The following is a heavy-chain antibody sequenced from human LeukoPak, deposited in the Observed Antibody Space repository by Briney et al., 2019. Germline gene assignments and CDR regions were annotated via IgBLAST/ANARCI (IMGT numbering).Heavy chain of an antibody. CDR2: ISSSSSYI. J-gene: IGHJ6*03. D-gene: IGHD4-23*01. Sequence: GGSLRLSCAASGFTFSSYSMNWVRQAPGKGLAWVSSISSSSSYIYYADSVKGRFTISRDNAKNSLYLQMNSLRAEDTAVYYCARELSLRWRGYMDVWGKGTTVTVSS. V-gene: IGHV3-21*01. CDR1: GFTFSSYS. CDR3: ARELSLRWRGYMDV.